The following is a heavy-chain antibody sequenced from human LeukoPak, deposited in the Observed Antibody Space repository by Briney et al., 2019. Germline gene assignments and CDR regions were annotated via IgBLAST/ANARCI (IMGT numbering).Heavy chain of an antibody. D-gene: IGHD5-18*01. Sequence: ASVKVSCKASGYTFTTYYIHWVRQAPGQGLEWMGIIIPSGGSTSYAQKFQGRVTMTRDTSTSTVYMELSSLRSEDTAVYYRARDGYTYGFDYWGLGTLVTVSS. J-gene: IGHJ4*02. V-gene: IGHV1-46*01. CDR1: GYTFTTYY. CDR2: IIPSGGST. CDR3: ARDGYTYGFDY.